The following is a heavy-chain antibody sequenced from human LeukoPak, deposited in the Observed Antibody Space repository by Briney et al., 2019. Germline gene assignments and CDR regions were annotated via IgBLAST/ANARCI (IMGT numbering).Heavy chain of an antibody. CDR3: ARSVEGYCSGGSCYSYSYYMDV. CDR1: GVSISSYY. D-gene: IGHD2-15*01. CDR2: IYYSGST. J-gene: IGHJ6*03. Sequence: PSETLSLTCTVSGVSISSYYWSWLRQPPGKGLEGVGYIYYSGSTNYNPSLKSRVTISVDTSKNQFSLKLSSVTAADTAVYYCARSVEGYCSGGSCYSYSYYMDVWGKGTTVTVSS. V-gene: IGHV4-59*01.